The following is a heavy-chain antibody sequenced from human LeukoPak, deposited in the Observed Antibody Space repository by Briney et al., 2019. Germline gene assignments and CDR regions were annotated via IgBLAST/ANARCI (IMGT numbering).Heavy chain of an antibody. V-gene: IGHV3-53*01. CDR1: GFTFSSYS. Sequence: GGSLRLSCAASGFTFSSYSMNWVRQAPGMELEWVSITYFGGTTYYADSVKGRFTISRDNSKNTLYLQMNSLRADDTAVYYCARDSEGDGYNFDTWGRGTLVTVSS. J-gene: IGHJ5*02. D-gene: IGHD5-24*01. CDR3: ARDSEGDGYNFDT. CDR2: TYFGGTT.